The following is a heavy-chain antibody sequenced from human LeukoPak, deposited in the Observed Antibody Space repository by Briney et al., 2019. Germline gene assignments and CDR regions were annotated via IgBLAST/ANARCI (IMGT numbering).Heavy chain of an antibody. J-gene: IGHJ4*02. CDR1: GGSISSGGYS. D-gene: IGHD5-18*01. CDR3: ARSGYSYGNGGDYFDY. CDR2: IYHSGST. Sequence: SETLSLTCAVSGGSISSGGYSWSWIRQPPGKGLEWIGYIYHSGSTYYNPSLKSRVTISVDRSKNQFSLKLSSVTAADTAVYYCARSGYSYGNGGDYFDYWGQGTLVTVSS. V-gene: IGHV4-30-2*01.